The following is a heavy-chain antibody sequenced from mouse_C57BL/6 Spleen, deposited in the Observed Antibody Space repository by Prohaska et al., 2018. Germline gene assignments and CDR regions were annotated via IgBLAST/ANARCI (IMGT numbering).Heavy chain of an antibody. V-gene: IGHV1-22*01. Sequence: GKSLECIGDINPNNVGTCLNQTFKGKAKVTVNKASSTAYMELRSLTSEDSAVYYCARRDYYGSSYDYAMDYWGQGTSVTVSS. CDR2: INPNNVGT. J-gene: IGHJ4*01. D-gene: IGHD1-1*01. CDR3: ARRDYYGSSYDYAMDY.